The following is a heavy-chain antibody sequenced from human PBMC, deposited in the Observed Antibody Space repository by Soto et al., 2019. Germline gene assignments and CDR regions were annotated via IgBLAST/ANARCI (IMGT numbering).Heavy chain of an antibody. CDR2: INPNSGGT. CDR1: GSTFTGYY. CDR3: AREATGYSNPFALYYYYGMDV. D-gene: IGHD4-4*01. V-gene: IGHV1-2*02. J-gene: IGHJ6*02. Sequence: GASVKVSCKASGSTFTGYYMHWVRQAPGQGLERMGWINPNSGGTNYAQKFQGRVTMTRDTSISTAYMELSRLRSDDTAVYYCAREATGYSNPFALYYYYGMDVWGQGTTVTVSS.